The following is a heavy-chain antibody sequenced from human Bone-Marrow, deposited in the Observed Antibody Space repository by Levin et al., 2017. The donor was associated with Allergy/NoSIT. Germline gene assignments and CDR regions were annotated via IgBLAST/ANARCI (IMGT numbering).Heavy chain of an antibody. Sequence: HPGGSLRLSCAASGFTFNTYWMTWVRQAPGRGLEWVANIEQDGSAKYYVDSVKGRFTISRDNAKNSLYLQMDSLRVEDTAVYYCARAYFKDCSSPTCAFFDYWGRGTLVTVSS. V-gene: IGHV3-7*01. CDR1: GFTFNTYW. D-gene: IGHD2-2*01. CDR2: IEQDGSAK. CDR3: ARAYFKDCSSPTCAFFDY. J-gene: IGHJ4*02.